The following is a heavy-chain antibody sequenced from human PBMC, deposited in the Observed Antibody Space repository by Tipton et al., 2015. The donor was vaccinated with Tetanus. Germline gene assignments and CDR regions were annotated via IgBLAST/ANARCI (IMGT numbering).Heavy chain of an antibody. J-gene: IGHJ4*02. CDR3: ARGGITAAGILDY. Sequence: TLSLTCSVSGGSMSPYYWSWIRQSPGTGLEWIGYIYSNGTTNYNPSLKSRVTISVDTSKNQFSLNLSSVTAADTAVYYCARGGITAAGILDYWGQGTLVTVSS. CDR2: IYSNGTT. V-gene: IGHV4-59*13. CDR1: GGSMSPYY. D-gene: IGHD6-13*01.